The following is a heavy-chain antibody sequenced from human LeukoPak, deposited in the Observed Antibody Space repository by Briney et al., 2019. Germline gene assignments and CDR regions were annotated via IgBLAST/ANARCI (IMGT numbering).Heavy chain of an antibody. CDR3: AIELTPVVRGVIELHYDYGMDV. D-gene: IGHD3-10*01. CDR1: GFIFDSYA. J-gene: IGHJ6*02. CDR2: ISSGGRNK. Sequence: PGGSLRLSCSASGFIFDSYAMHWVRQAPGKGLEWVAIISSGGRNKNRIASLKGRFSTSRDDCTNTVYVQMPSLRPEDTAVYYCAIELTPVVRGVIELHYDYGMDVWGQGTPVIVSS. V-gene: IGHV3-30*03.